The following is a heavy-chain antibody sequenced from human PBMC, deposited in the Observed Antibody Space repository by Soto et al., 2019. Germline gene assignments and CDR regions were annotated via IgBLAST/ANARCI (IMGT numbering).Heavy chain of an antibody. V-gene: IGHV3-74*01. CDR1: GFTFSTHW. D-gene: IGHD6-13*01. Sequence: GGSLRLSCAASGFTFSTHWMHWVRQAPGKGLVWVSRINGGGSETTYADSVKGRLTISRDDSKSTLFVQMNSLRAEDTAAYYCARARGSYSSNWYWFDYWGQGALVTVS. CDR2: INGGGSET. J-gene: IGHJ4*02. CDR3: ARARGSYSSNWYWFDY.